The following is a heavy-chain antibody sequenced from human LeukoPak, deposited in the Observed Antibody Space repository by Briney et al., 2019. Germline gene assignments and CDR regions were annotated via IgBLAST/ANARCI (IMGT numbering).Heavy chain of an antibody. CDR3: ATKGGGYCSSSSCYIYDY. D-gene: IGHD2-2*02. CDR1: GYTFTTYG. J-gene: IGHJ4*02. CDR2: ISAYNDNT. V-gene: IGHV1-18*01. Sequence: PAASVTVSCKASGYTFTTYGVTWVRQAPGQGLEWMGWISAYNDNTNYAQKLQGRVTMTADTSTSTAYMELRSLRYDDTAVYYCATKGGGYCSSSSCYIYDYWGQGTLVTVSS.